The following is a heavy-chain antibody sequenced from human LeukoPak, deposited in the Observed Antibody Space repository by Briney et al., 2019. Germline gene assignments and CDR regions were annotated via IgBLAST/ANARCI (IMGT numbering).Heavy chain of an antibody. CDR2: IYYSGST. CDR1: GGSISSYY. J-gene: IGHJ6*03. CDR3: ARGLVVVAATPYYYYYMDV. Sequence: SETLSLTCTVSGGSISSYYWSWIRQPPGKGLEWIGYIYYSGSTNYNPSLKSRVTISVDTSKNQFSLKLSSVTAADTAVYYCARGLVVVAATPYYYYYMDVWGKGTTVTASS. D-gene: IGHD2-15*01. V-gene: IGHV4-59*01.